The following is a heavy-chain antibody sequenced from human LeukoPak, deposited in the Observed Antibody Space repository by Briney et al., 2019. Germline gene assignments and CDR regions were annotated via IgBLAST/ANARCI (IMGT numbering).Heavy chain of an antibody. V-gene: IGHV4-34*01. D-gene: IGHD2-2*01. CDR3: AREPAALRIGFDP. CDR2: INQSGST. J-gene: IGHJ5*02. CDR1: GGYY. Sequence: SETLSLTCVVYGGYYWSWIRQPPGKGLEWIGEINQSGSTNYNPSLKSRVTISVDTSKNQFSLKLSSVTAADTAVYYCAREPAALRIGFDPWGQGTLVTVSS.